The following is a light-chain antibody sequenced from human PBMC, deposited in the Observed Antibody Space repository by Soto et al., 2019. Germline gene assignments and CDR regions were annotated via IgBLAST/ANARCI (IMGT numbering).Light chain of an antibody. V-gene: IGKV1-8*01. Sequence: AVLLTQSPSSFSASTGDRATITCRASQDIHNYLAWYQQVPGKAPKLLLYAASILQTGVPSRFSGSGSGTDFTLTIGGLQSEEFATYFCQHYYNYPWTFGHGTTVE. CDR2: AAS. J-gene: IGKJ1*01. CDR3: QHYYNYPWT. CDR1: QDIHNY.